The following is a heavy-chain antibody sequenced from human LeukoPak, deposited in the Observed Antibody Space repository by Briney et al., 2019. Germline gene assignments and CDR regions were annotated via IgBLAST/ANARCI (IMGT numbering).Heavy chain of an antibody. CDR3: ARERSYYYDSSGYCDY. CDR2: LYTSGSM. D-gene: IGHD3-22*01. Sequence: PSQTLSLTCTVSGGSISSGSYDWYWIRQPAGTGLEWIGHLYTSGSMSYNPSLKSRVTISVDTSKNQFSLKLSSVTAADTAVYYCARERSYYYDSSGYCDYWGQGTLVTVSS. V-gene: IGHV4-61*09. CDR1: GGSISSGSYD. J-gene: IGHJ4*02.